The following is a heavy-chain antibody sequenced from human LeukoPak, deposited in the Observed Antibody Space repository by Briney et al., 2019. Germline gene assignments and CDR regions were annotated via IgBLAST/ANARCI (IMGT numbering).Heavy chain of an antibody. CDR2: INNDGSST. V-gene: IGHV3-74*01. Sequence: GGSLRLSCAASGLTFSNYWIHWVRQAPGEGLVWVSRINNDGSSTSYADSVKGRFTISRDNSKNTLYLQMNSLRAEDTAVYYCASAVYSGYDSSPTDYWGQGTLVTVSS. D-gene: IGHD5-12*01. CDR1: GLTFSNYW. J-gene: IGHJ4*02. CDR3: ASAVYSGYDSSPTDY.